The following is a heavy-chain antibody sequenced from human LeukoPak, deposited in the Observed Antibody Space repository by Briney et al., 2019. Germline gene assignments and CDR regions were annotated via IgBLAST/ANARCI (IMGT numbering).Heavy chain of an antibody. V-gene: IGHV1-3*01. CDR3: ARDIGITMVRGAPAGWFDP. CDR2: INAGNGNT. D-gene: IGHD3-10*01. J-gene: IGHJ5*02. Sequence: ASVKVSCKASGYTFTSYAMHWVRQAPGQRPEWMGWINAGNGNTKYPQKFQGRVTITRDTSASTAYMELSSLRSEDTAVYYCARDIGITMVRGAPAGWFDPWVQGTLVTVSS. CDR1: GYTFTSYA.